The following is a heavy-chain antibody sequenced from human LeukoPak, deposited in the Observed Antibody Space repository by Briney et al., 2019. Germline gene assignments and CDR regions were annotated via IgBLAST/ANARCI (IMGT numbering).Heavy chain of an antibody. CDR2: IKQDGSDK. D-gene: IGHD2-2*01. V-gene: IGHV3-7*01. CDR1: GFTFSTYW. Sequence: GGSLRLSCAAAGFTFSTYWMSWVRQAPGKGLEWVANIKQDGSDKYYVDSVKGRFTISRDNAKNSLFLQMNSLRAEDTAVYYCARVRCSSNSCFPDYWGQGTLVTVSS. CDR3: ARVRCSSNSCFPDY. J-gene: IGHJ4*02.